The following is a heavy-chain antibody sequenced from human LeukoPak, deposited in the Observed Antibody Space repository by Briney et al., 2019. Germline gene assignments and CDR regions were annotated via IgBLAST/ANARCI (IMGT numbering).Heavy chain of an antibody. CDR1: GYTFTSYY. J-gene: IGHJ4*02. D-gene: IGHD6-13*01. CDR3: AREGAAGTPDPPQLDGY. Sequence: ASVKVSCKASGYTFTSYYMHWVRQAPGQGLEWMGIINPSGGSTSYAQKFQGRVTMTRDTSTSTVYMELSSLRSEDTAVYYCAREGAAGTPDPPQLDGYWGQGTLVTVSS. CDR2: INPSGGST. V-gene: IGHV1-46*01.